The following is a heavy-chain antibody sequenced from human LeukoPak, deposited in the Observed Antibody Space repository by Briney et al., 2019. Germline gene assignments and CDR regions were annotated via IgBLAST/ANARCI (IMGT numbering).Heavy chain of an antibody. Sequence: SQTLSLTCAISGDSVSSISVAWNWIRQFPSRGLEWLGRTYYRSKWYYEYAVSVKSRINISPDTSKNQFSLQLTSVTPEDTAVYYCSLARSEYHYGMDVWGQGTTVTVSS. CDR3: SLARSEYHYGMDV. V-gene: IGHV6-1*01. CDR1: GDSVSSISVA. J-gene: IGHJ6*02. CDR2: TYYRSKWYY.